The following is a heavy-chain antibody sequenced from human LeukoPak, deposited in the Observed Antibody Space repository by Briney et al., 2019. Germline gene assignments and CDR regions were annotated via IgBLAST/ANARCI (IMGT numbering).Heavy chain of an antibody. CDR1: DFPFNPYT. V-gene: IGHV3-48*04. CDR3: TRDSAVVAFDV. D-gene: IGHD6-6*01. J-gene: IGHJ3*01. Sequence: GGPLRLSCTASDFPFNPYTMHWVRQAPGKGLEWISYITGNSDTIYYADSVEGRFTISRDNAKKSLFLQMSNLRAEDTALYYCTRDSAVVAFDVWGQGTLVSVSS. CDR2: ITGNSDTI.